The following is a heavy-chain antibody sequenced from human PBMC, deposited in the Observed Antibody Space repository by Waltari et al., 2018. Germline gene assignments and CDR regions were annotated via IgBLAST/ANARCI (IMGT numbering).Heavy chain of an antibody. CDR2: IYHSGST. V-gene: IGHV4-38-2*01. CDR1: GYSISSGYY. D-gene: IGHD3-22*01. CDR3: ARVVRSYYYDSSGYYSFDY. J-gene: IGHJ4*02. Sequence: QVQLQESGPGLVKPSETLSLTCAVSGYSISSGYYWGWIRQPPGKGLEWIGSIYHSGSTYYNPSLKSRVTISVDTSKNQFSLKLSSVTAADTAVYYCARVVRSYYYDSSGYYSFDYWGQGTLVTVSS.